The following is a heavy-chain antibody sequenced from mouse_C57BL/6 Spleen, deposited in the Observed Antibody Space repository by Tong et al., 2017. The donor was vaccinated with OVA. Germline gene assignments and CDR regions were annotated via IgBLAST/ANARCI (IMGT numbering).Heavy chain of an antibody. D-gene: IGHD1-1*01. V-gene: IGHV14-1*01. CDR1: GFNIKDYY. CDR3: TEGSKGFAY. CDR2: IDPEDGDT. J-gene: IGHJ3*01. Sequence: EVQLQESGAELVRPGASVKLSCTASGFNIKDYYMHWVKQRPEQGLEWIGRIDPEDGDTEYAPKFQGKATMTADTSSNQGYLQLSSLTSEDTGVYYRTEGSKGFAYRGQGTLVTVSA.